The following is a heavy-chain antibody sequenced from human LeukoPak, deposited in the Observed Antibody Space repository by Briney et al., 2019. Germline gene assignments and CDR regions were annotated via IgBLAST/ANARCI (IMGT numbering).Heavy chain of an antibody. V-gene: IGHV3-33*06. CDR2: LWYDGSNE. Sequence: GGSLRLSCIASGFTFRSDGMHWVRQAPGKGLEWLSLLWYDGSNEYYADSVKGRFTISRDNSKNTLYLQMNSLRAEDTAVYYCAKGMTTGPRSVYHYMDVWGKGTTVTVSS. D-gene: IGHD4-17*01. J-gene: IGHJ6*03. CDR3: AKGMTTGPRSVYHYMDV. CDR1: GFTFRSDG.